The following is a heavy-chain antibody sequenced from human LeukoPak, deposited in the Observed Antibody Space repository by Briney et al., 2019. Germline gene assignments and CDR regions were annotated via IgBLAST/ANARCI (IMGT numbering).Heavy chain of an antibody. CDR2: MYYDGIT. D-gene: IGHD1-26*01. J-gene: IGHJ4*02. Sequence: PSETLSLTCTVSGGSIYSTTYYWGWIRQPPGKGLEWIGSMYYDGITYYNPSLKSRVTISVDTSKNQFSLKLISVTAADTAVYFCARRSDSGSDDGEDYFDYWGQGTLVTVSS. CDR3: ARRSDSGSDDGEDYFDY. V-gene: IGHV4-39*01. CDR1: GGSIYSTTYY.